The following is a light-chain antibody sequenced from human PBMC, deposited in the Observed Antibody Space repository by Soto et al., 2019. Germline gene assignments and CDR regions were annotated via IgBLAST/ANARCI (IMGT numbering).Light chain of an antibody. CDR1: SSDVGGYNY. Sequence: QSVLTQPASVSGSPGQSIAIPCTGTSSDVGGYNYVSWYQQHPGKAPKLMIHEVSNRPSGISDRISGSKSGNTASLTISGLQADDEADYYCSSHTSYSTRVFGTGTKVTVL. V-gene: IGLV2-14*01. CDR3: SSHTSYSTRV. J-gene: IGLJ1*01. CDR2: EVS.